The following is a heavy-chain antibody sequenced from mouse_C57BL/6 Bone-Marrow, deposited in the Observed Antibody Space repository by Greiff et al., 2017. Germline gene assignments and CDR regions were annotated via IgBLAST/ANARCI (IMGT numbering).Heavy chain of an antibody. CDR2: IYPRSGNT. Sequence: VQLQQSGAELARPGASVKLSCKASGYTFTSYGISWVKQRTGQGLEWIGEIYPRSGNTYYNEKFKGKATLTADKSSSTAYMELRSLTSEDSAVYFCARSFYYGSSELGFDVWGTGTTVTVSS. V-gene: IGHV1-81*01. D-gene: IGHD1-1*01. CDR3: ARSFYYGSSELGFDV. CDR1: GYTFTSYG. J-gene: IGHJ1*03.